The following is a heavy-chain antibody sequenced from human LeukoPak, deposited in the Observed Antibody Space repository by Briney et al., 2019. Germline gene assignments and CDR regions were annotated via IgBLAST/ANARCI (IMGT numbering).Heavy chain of an antibody. Sequence: ASVKVSCKASGYTFTSYGISWVRQAPGQGLEWMGWISAYNGNTNYAQKLQGRVTMTTDTSTSTAYMELRSLRSDDTAVYYCAGLPVYGFWSGYYLYYYYGMDVRGQGTTVTVSS. CDR3: AGLPVYGFWSGYYLYYYYGMDV. CDR2: ISAYNGNT. CDR1: GYTFTSYG. J-gene: IGHJ6*02. V-gene: IGHV1-18*01. D-gene: IGHD3-3*01.